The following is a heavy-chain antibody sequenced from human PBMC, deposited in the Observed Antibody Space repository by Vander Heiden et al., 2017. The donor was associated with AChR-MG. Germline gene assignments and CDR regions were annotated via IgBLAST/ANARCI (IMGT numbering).Heavy chain of an antibody. Sequence: EVHLLESGGGLVQPGGSLRLSCVASGFTCSNHAMTWVRQAPGKGLEWVSGISGGSTSIYYADSVKGRFTVARDNSKNTLYLQMNSLRAEDTAVYYCARTPLTSYDFWSGYEDFWGQGTLVNVSS. CDR2: ISGGSTSI. D-gene: IGHD3-3*01. J-gene: IGHJ4*02. V-gene: IGHV3-23*01. CDR3: ARTPLTSYDFWSGYEDF. CDR1: GFTCSNHA.